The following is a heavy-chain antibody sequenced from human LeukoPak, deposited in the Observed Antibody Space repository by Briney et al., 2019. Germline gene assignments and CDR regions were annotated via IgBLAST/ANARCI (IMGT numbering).Heavy chain of an antibody. CDR2: ISSSGAST. J-gene: IGHJ6*03. CDR1: GFTFSNYA. Sequence: PGGSLRLSCVASGFTFSNYAMSWVRQAPGKGLEWVSAISSSGASTFYADSVKGRFTISRDNSKNKLYLQVNSLRAEDTAVYYCAKPHTTGNNYYYYMDVWGKGTTVTVSS. D-gene: IGHD1-1*01. CDR3: AKPHTTGNNYYYYMDV. V-gene: IGHV3-23*01.